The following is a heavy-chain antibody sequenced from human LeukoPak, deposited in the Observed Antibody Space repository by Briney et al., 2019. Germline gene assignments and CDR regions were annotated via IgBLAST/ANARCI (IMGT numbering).Heavy chain of an antibody. CDR3: ARKGYIGYDNF. J-gene: IGHJ4*02. V-gene: IGHV4-30-4*01. Sequence: SQTLSLTRTVSGGSISSGDYYWSWIRQPPGKGLEWIGYIYDSGSTYYNPSLKSRLTISVDTSKNQFSLELSSVTAADTAVYYCARKGYIGYDNFWGQGTLVTVSS. D-gene: IGHD5-12*01. CDR1: GGSISSGDYY. CDR2: IYDSGST.